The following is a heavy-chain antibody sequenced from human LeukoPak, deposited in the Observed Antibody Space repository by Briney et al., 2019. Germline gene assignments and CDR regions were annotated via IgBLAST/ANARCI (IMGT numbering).Heavy chain of an antibody. CDR2: MNPNSGNT. CDR1: GYTFTSYD. Sequence: ASVTVSCKASGYTFTSYDINWVRQAPGQGLEWMGWMNPNSGNTGYAQKFQGRVTMTRDMSTSTVYMELSSLRSEDTAVYYCARDSPQDSGYPQIDYWGQGTLVTVSS. CDR3: ARDSPQDSGYPQIDY. V-gene: IGHV1-8*01. D-gene: IGHD5-12*01. J-gene: IGHJ4*02.